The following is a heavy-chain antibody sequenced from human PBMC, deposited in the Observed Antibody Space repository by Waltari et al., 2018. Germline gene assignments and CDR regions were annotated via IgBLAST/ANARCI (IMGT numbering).Heavy chain of an antibody. D-gene: IGHD2-15*01. CDR2: ISYDGSNK. CDR3: ATDRGYCSGGSCYPRYYFDY. J-gene: IGHJ4*02. V-gene: IGHV3-30*03. CDR1: GFTFSSYG. Sequence: QVQLVESGGGVVQPGRSLRLSCAASGFTFSSYGMHWVRQTPGKGLEWVAVISYDGSNKYYADSVKGRFTISRDNSKNTLYLQMNSLRAEDTAVYYCATDRGYCSGGSCYPRYYFDYWGQGTLVTVSS.